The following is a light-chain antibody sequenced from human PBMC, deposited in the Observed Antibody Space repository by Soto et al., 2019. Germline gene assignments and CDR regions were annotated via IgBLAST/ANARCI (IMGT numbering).Light chain of an antibody. CDR2: DAS. Sequence: EIVLTQSRATLSLSPGERATLSCRASQSISSQLAWYQQKPGQAPRLLIHDASNRATGIPARFSGSGSSTDFTLTISRLEPEDFAVYFCQQRSNWPLTFGGGTKVEIK. CDR3: QQRSNWPLT. CDR1: QSISSQ. J-gene: IGKJ4*01. V-gene: IGKV3-11*01.